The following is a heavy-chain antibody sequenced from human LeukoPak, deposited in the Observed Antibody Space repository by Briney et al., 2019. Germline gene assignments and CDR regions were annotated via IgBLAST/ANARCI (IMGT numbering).Heavy chain of an antibody. CDR2: IRYDGSHK. V-gene: IGHV3-30*02. J-gene: IGHJ4*02. Sequence: SGGSLRLSCAASGFTFSDYGMHWVRQAPGKGLEWVAFIRYDGSHKYYVDSVKGRFIISRDNSKNTLYLQMNSLRAEDTAVYYCARDKFYSSSYFDYWGQGTLVTVSS. D-gene: IGHD6-13*01. CDR3: ARDKFYSSSYFDY. CDR1: GFTFSDYG.